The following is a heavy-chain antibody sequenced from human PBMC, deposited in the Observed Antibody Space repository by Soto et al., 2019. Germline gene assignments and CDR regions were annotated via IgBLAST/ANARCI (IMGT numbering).Heavy chain of an antibody. CDR2: IMPVFHTT. CDR1: GGTFNNFA. V-gene: IGHV1-69*01. D-gene: IGHD6-25*01. J-gene: IGHJ6*02. Sequence: QVQLVQSGAEVKKPGSSVKVSCQASGGTFNNFAFTWVRQAPGQGLECLGGIMPVFHTTNSAQTFQDRITVTADDFTTTVYMEMTSLRYDDTAVYYCATATISPVSATLYHYGMDVWGQGTTVTVSS. CDR3: ATATISPVSATLYHYGMDV.